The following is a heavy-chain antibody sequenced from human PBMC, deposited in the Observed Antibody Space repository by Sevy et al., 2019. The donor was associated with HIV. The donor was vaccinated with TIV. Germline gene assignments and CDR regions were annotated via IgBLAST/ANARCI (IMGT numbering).Heavy chain of an antibody. CDR1: GASISGGPYY. D-gene: IGHD3-22*01. CDR3: ASERLQPHHDSSPDAFDV. J-gene: IGHJ3*01. V-gene: IGHV4-61*02. Sequence: SETLSLTCTVSGASISGGPYYWSWIRQPAGKGLEWIGRLYSSGNTEYNPSLKSRVTMSADTSKNQFSLTLRSVTAADTAVYYCASERLQPHHDSSPDAFDVWGQGTVVTVSS. CDR2: LYSSGNT.